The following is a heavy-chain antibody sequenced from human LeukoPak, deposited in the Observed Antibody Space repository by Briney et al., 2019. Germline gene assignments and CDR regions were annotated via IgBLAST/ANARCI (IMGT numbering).Heavy chain of an antibody. D-gene: IGHD3-22*01. J-gene: IGHJ4*02. CDR3: ARDLDSSGYYFDY. Sequence: KTSQTLSLTCTVSGASISSGDYYWSWIRQPPGKGLEWIGEINHSGNTNYNPSLKSRVTISVDTSKNQFSLKLSSVTAAGTAVYYCARDLDSSGYYFDYWGQGTLVTVSS. V-gene: IGHV4-30-4*08. CDR2: INHSGNT. CDR1: GASISSGDYY.